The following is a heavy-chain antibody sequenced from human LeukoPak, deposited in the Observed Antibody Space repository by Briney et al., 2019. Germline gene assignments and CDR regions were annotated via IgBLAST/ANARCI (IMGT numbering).Heavy chain of an antibody. Sequence: SETLSLTCTVSGGSISSYYWSWIRQPPGKGLEWIGYIYYSGSTNYNPSLKSRVTISVDTSKNQFSLKLSSVTAADTAVYYCARESIGWGAFDIWGQGTMVTVSS. J-gene: IGHJ3*02. CDR3: ARESIGWGAFDI. V-gene: IGHV4-59*01. D-gene: IGHD6-6*01. CDR2: IYYSGST. CDR1: GGSISSYY.